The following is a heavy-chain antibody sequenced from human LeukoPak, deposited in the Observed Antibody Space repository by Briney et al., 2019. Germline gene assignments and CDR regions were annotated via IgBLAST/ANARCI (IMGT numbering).Heavy chain of an antibody. CDR1: GGSFSGYY. D-gene: IGHD3-10*01. V-gene: IGHV4-34*01. Sequence: PSETLSLTCAVYGGSFSGYYWSWIRQPPGKGLEWIGEINHSGSTNYNPSLKSRVTISVDTSKNQFSLKLSSVTAADTAVYYCARHVVRGVIKRGGWFDPWGQGTLVTVSS. CDR3: ARHVVRGVIKRGGWFDP. CDR2: INHSGST. J-gene: IGHJ5*02.